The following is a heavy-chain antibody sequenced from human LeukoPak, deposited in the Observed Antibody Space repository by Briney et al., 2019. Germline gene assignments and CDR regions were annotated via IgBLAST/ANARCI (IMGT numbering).Heavy chain of an antibody. J-gene: IGHJ4*02. Sequence: PSETLSLTCTVSGGSISSHYWSWIRQPPGKGLEWIGYIYYSGSTNYNPSLKSRVTISVDTSKNQFSLKLSSVTAADTAVYYCASNGPGRDGYNYGDYWGQGTLVTVSS. CDR1: GGSISSHY. CDR3: ASNGPGRDGYNYGDY. V-gene: IGHV4-59*11. CDR2: IYYSGST. D-gene: IGHD5-24*01.